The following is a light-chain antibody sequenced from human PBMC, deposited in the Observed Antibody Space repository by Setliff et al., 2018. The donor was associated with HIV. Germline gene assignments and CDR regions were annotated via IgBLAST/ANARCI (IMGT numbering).Light chain of an antibody. CDR3: SSYASTNTLP. CDR1: SSDVGGYNY. J-gene: IGLJ1*01. V-gene: IGLV2-14*01. CDR2: EVR. Sequence: QSALAQPASVSGSPGQSITISYTGTSSDVGGYNYVSWYQQHPGKAPKLIIYEVRNRPSGVSNRFSGSKSGNTASLTISGLQTDDEADYYCSSYASTNTLPFGTGTKVTVL.